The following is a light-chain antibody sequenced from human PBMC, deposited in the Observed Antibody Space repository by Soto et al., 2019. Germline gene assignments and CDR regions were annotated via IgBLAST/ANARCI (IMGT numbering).Light chain of an antibody. CDR2: ATS. Sequence: EIVLTQSPGTLSLSPGERATLSCRASQSVSNNYLAWYQQKPGQAPRLLIYATSSRAAGVPDRFSGSGSGTDFTLTISRLEPEDFAVYYCQQYDTSPPLYTFGQGTKLDIK. V-gene: IGKV3-20*01. J-gene: IGKJ2*01. CDR3: QQYDTSPPLYT. CDR1: QSVSNNY.